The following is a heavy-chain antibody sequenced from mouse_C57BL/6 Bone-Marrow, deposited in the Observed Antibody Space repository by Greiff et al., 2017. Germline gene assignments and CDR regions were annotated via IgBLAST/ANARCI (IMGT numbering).Heavy chain of an antibody. CDR1: GYAFTNSL. J-gene: IGHJ3*01. CDR3: ARAHYGSFAY. V-gene: IGHV1-54*01. CDR2: LNPGSGGT. Sequence: VQLQQSGAELVRPGTSVKVSCKASGYAFTNSLIEWVKQRPGQGLEWIGVLNPGSGGTNYNEKFKGKATLTADKSSSTAYMQLSSLTSEDSAVXFCARAHYGSFAYWGQGTLVTVAA. D-gene: IGHD1-1*01.